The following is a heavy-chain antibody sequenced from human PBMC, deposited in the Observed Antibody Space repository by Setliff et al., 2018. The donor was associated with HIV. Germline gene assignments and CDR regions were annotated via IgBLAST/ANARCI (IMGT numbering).Heavy chain of an antibody. Sequence: ASVKVSCKASGYTFTGYYIHWVRQAPGQGLEWMGGITPVFGTANYAQKFQGRLTITADESTSTTYMELRSLTFDDTAMYYCARARGIVAAVHHWGQGTLVTVSS. CDR1: GYTFTGYY. J-gene: IGHJ5*02. CDR3: ARARGIVAAVHH. D-gene: IGHD6-13*01. CDR2: ITPVFGTA. V-gene: IGHV1-69*13.